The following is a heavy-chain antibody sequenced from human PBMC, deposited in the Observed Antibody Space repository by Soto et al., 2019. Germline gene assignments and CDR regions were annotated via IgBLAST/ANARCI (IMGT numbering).Heavy chain of an antibody. V-gene: IGHV1-24*01. CDR2: FDPEDGET. D-gene: IGHD2-15*01. CDR1: GYTLTELS. CDR3: ATVGYCSGGSCYSDDAFDI. J-gene: IGHJ3*02. Sequence: ASVKVSCKVSGYTLTELSMHWVRQAPGKGLEWMGGFDPEDGETIYAQKLQGRVTMTEDTSTDTAYMELSSLRSEDTAVYYCATVGYCSGGSCYSDDAFDIWGQGTMVTVSS.